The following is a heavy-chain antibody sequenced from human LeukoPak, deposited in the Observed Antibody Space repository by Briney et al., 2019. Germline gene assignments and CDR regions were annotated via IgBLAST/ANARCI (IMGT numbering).Heavy chain of an antibody. V-gene: IGHV6-1*01. CDR1: GYSVSNTAAS. J-gene: IGHJ5*02. Sequence: SQTLSLTCGISGYSVSNTAASWNWIRQSPSRGLEWLGRTYYRTKWYFSYAVSVESRAAINPDTSKNQFSLQLNSVTPEDTALYYCARGAHDSYVSVFDLWGQGTLVTVSS. CDR2: TYYRTKWYF. CDR3: ARGAHDSYVSVFDL. D-gene: IGHD1-26*01.